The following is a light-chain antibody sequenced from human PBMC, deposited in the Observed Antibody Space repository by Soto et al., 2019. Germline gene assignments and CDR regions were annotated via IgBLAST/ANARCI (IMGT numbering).Light chain of an antibody. CDR1: QSVASN. CDR3: QQCHNWPPQYT. V-gene: IGKV3-15*01. CDR2: GAS. Sequence: EIVMTQSPASLSVSPGDGATLSCRASQSVASNVAWYQQKPGQGPRLLIHGASTRAVGVSARFSGGWSETDFTLTISSLQSEDFAVYYCQQCHNWPPQYTFGQGTKLHIK. J-gene: IGKJ2*01.